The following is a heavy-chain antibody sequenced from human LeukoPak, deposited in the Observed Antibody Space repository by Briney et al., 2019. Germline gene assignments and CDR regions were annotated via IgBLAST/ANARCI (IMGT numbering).Heavy chain of an antibody. V-gene: IGHV3-21*04. CDR2: ISSSSSYI. CDR1: GFTFSSYS. Sequence: GGSLRLSCAASGFTFSSYSMNWVRQAPGKGLEWVSSISSSSSYIYYADSVKGRFTISRDNAKNSLYLQMNSLRAEDTAVYYCARAIVVVGDYYMDVWGKGTTVTVSS. CDR3: ARAIVVVGDYYMDV. D-gene: IGHD2-15*01. J-gene: IGHJ6*03.